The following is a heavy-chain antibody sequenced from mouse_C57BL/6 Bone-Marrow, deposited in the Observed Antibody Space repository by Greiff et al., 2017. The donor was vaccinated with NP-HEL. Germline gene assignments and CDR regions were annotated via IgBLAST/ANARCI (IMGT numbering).Heavy chain of an antibody. CDR3: ARETVVEHTGYFDV. D-gene: IGHD1-1*01. CDR1: GFTFSSYA. Sequence: EVKLMESGGGLVKPGGSLKLSCAASGFTFSSYAMSWVRQTPEKRLEWVATISDGGSYTYYPDNVKGRFTISRDNAKNNLYLQMSHLKSEDTAMYDCARETVVEHTGYFDVWGTGTTVTVSS. V-gene: IGHV5-4*01. CDR2: ISDGGSYT. J-gene: IGHJ1*03.